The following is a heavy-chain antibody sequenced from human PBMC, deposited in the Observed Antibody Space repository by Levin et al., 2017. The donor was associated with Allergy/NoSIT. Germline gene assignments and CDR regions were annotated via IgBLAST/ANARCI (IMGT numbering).Heavy chain of an antibody. CDR2: IYYSGST. CDR1: GGSISSSSYY. D-gene: IGHD3-22*01. J-gene: IGHJ2*01. V-gene: IGHV4-39*07. Sequence: SQTLSLTCTVSGGSISSSSYYWGWIRQPPGKGLEWIGSIYYSGSTYYNPSLKSRVTISVDTSKNQFSLKLSSVTAADTAVYYCARDGGEYYYDSSGYYLDWYFNLWGRGTLVTVSS. CDR3: ARDGGEYYYDSSGYYLDWYFNL.